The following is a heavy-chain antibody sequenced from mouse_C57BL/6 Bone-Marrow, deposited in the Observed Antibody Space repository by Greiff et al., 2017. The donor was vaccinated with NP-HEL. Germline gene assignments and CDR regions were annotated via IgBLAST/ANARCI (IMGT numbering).Heavy chain of an antibody. D-gene: IGHD6-1*01. Sequence: QVQLQQSGAELARPGASVKLSCKASGYTFTSYGISWVKQRTGQGLEWIGEIYPRSGNTYYNEKFKGKATLTADKSSSTAYMELRSLTSEDSAVYFCARLEPSREGFAYWGQGTLVTVSA. V-gene: IGHV1-81*01. CDR3: ARLEPSREGFAY. CDR1: GYTFTSYG. CDR2: IYPRSGNT. J-gene: IGHJ3*01.